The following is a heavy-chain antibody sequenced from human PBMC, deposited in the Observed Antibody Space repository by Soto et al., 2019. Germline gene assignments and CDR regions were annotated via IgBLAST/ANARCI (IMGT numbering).Heavy chain of an antibody. CDR3: AKDWGIAVAAH. Sequence: QVQLVESGGGVVQPGGALRLSCAASGFTFSSTGMHWVRQAPGKGLEWVAVISHDGGNKYYGDSVKGRFTISRDNSKNTLYLQMTSLRDDDTAVYYCAKDWGIAVAAHWGQGTLGTVSS. V-gene: IGHV3-30*18. J-gene: IGHJ4*02. D-gene: IGHD6-19*01. CDR1: GFTFSSTG. CDR2: ISHDGGNK.